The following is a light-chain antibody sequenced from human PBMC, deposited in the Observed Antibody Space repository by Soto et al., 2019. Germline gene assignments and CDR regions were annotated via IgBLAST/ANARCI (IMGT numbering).Light chain of an antibody. CDR3: QHYNSYSEA. V-gene: IGKV2-30*02. CDR2: KVS. J-gene: IGKJ1*01. Sequence: DVVMTQSPLSLPVALGQSASFSCRSSQSLLHSDGNTFLSWFQQRPGQSPRRLIYKVSKRDSGVPDRFSGSGSGTDFTLKISSVEAEDFATYYCQHYNSYSEAFGQGTKVDIK. CDR1: QSLLHSDGNTF.